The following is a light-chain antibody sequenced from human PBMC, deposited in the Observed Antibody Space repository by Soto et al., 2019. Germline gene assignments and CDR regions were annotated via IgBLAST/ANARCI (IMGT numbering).Light chain of an antibody. CDR2: AAS. CDR3: LQNYNYPKT. J-gene: IGKJ1*01. Sequence: AIQMTQSPSSLSASVGDRVTITCRASQGISSDLGWYQQKPGKAPKLLIYAASSLQSGVPSRFSGNGSGTDFTLTISSLQPEDFATYYCLQNYNYPKTFGQGTKVEIK. V-gene: IGKV1-6*01. CDR1: QGISSD.